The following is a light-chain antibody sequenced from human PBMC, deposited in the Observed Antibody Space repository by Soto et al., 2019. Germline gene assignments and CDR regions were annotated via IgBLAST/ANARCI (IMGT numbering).Light chain of an antibody. CDR2: DVS. Sequence: QSVLTQPASVYGSPGQSITISCTGTSSEVGGYNYVSWYQQYPGKAPKLMIYDVSNRPSGVSNRFSGSKSGNTASLTISGLQAEDEADYYCSSYTISNTLVFGSGTKVTVL. CDR3: SSYTISNTLV. V-gene: IGLV2-14*01. CDR1: SSEVGGYNY. J-gene: IGLJ1*01.